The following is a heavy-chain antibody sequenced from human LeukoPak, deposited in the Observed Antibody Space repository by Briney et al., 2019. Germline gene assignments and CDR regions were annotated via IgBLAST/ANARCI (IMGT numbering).Heavy chain of an antibody. CDR2: IYISGST. J-gene: IGHJ4*02. Sequence: PSETLSLTCTVSGGSISSYYWSWIRQPPGKGLEWIGYIYISGSTNYNPSLKSRVTISVDTSKNQFSLNLTSVTAADTAVYYCARGVGPTTAQSTFDYWGQGALVTVSS. CDR3: ARGVGPTTAQSTFDY. D-gene: IGHD1-26*01. V-gene: IGHV4-4*08. CDR1: GGSISSYY.